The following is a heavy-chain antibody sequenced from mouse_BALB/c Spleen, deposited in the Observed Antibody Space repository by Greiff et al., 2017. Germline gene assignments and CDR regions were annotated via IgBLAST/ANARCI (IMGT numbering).Heavy chain of an antibody. CDR1: GFTFTDYY. D-gene: IGHD1-1*01. CDR3: ARLTTVDY. J-gene: IGHJ3*01. Sequence: EVQVVESGGGLVQPGGSLRLSCATSGFTFTDYYMSWVRQPPGKALEWLGFIRNKANGYTTEYSASVKGRFTISRDNSQSILYLQMNTLRADDSATYYCARLTTVDYWGQGTLVTVSA. CDR2: IRNKANGYTT. V-gene: IGHV7-3*02.